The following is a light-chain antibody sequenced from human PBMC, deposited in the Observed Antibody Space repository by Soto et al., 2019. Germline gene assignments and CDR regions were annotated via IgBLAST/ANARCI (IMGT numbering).Light chain of an antibody. Sequence: DIQMTQSPSSVSASVGDRVSITCRASQGISNWLAWYQQKPGRAPKLLIYTGSSLQSGVPSRFSGTGSGTDFTLTISSLQPEDVATSYCQQANSFPLTFGGGTKVELK. V-gene: IGKV1-12*01. CDR3: QQANSFPLT. J-gene: IGKJ4*01. CDR2: TGS. CDR1: QGISNW.